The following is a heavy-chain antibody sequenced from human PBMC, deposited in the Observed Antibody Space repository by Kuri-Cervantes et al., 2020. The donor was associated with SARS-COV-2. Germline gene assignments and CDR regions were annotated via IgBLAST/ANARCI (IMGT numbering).Heavy chain of an antibody. Sequence: GESLKISCAASGFTFSSYEMNWVRQAPGKGLEWVSYISSSGSAIYYADSVKGRFIISRDNAKNSLYLQMNSLRAEDTAVYYCASQDIVVVPAANAFDIWGQGTMVTVSS. V-gene: IGHV3-48*03. CDR2: ISSSGSAI. J-gene: IGHJ3*02. D-gene: IGHD2-2*01. CDR3: ASQDIVVVPAANAFDI. CDR1: GFTFSSYE.